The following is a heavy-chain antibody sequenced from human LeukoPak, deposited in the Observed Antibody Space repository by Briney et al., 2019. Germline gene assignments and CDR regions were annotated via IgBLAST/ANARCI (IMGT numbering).Heavy chain of an antibody. CDR2: ISISSSYI. CDR1: GFTFSSYS. D-gene: IGHD3-22*01. J-gene: IGHJ3*02. V-gene: IGHV3-21*01. CDR3: ARDLNYYDSSGYGAFDI. Sequence: PGGSLRLSCAASGFTFSSYSMNWVRQAPGKGLEWVSSISISSSYIYYADSVKVRFTISRDNAKNSLYLQMNSLRAEDTAVYYCARDLNYYDSSGYGAFDIWGQGTMVTVSS.